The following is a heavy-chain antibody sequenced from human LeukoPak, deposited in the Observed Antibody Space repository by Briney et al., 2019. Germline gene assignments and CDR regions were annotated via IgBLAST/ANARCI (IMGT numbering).Heavy chain of an antibody. CDR1: GGSIRSSSYY. CDR2: IYHSGSA. CDR3: ARVAVTTVTKLDY. J-gene: IGHJ4*02. D-gene: IGHD4-11*01. V-gene: IGHV4-39*06. Sequence: PSETLSLTCTVSGGSIRSSSYYWGWIRQPPGKGPEWIASIYHSGSAYYNPSLKSRVTISVDASKNQCTLKLSSVTAADTAVYYCARVAVTTVTKLDYWGQGTLVIVSS.